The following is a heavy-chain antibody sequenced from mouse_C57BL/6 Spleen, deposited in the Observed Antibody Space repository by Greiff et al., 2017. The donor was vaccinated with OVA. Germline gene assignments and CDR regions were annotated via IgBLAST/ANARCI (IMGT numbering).Heavy chain of an antibody. Sequence: QVQLQQSGPGLVQPSQSLSITCTVSGFSLPSYGVHWVRQSPGKGLEWLGVIWRGGSTDYNAAFMSRLSITKDNSKSQVFFKMNSLQADDTAIYYCAKGAYDYDEEGAMDYWGQGTSVTVSS. CDR3: AKGAYDYDEEGAMDY. CDR2: IWRGGST. J-gene: IGHJ4*01. D-gene: IGHD2-4*01. CDR1: GFSLPSYG. V-gene: IGHV2-5*01.